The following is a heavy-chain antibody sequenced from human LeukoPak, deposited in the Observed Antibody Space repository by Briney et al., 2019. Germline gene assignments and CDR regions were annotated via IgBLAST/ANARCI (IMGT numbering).Heavy chain of an antibody. D-gene: IGHD1-26*01. J-gene: IGHJ4*02. Sequence: GASVKVSCKASGYTFTSYGISWVRQAPGQGLEWMGWISAYNGNTNYAQKLQGRVTMTTDTSTSTAYMELRSLRSDDTAVYYCARDQRGGRLLGGSHYFDYWGQGTLVTVSS. CDR3: ARDQRGGRLLGGSHYFDY. CDR2: ISAYNGNT. CDR1: GYTFTSYG. V-gene: IGHV1-18*01.